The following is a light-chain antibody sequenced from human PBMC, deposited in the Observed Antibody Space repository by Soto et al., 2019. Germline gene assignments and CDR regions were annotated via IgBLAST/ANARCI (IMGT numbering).Light chain of an antibody. V-gene: IGKV4-1*01. CDR3: LQYYRAPFT. Sequence: DIVMTQSPDSLSVSLGERATINCKSSQSVFWTTYSENHLAWYQQKPGHPPKLLISWGSTRESGVPDRFSGSGSGTDFTLTISTLQAEDVAVYYCLQYYRAPFTFGPGTRVDIK. J-gene: IGKJ3*01. CDR2: WGS. CDR1: QSVFWTTYSENH.